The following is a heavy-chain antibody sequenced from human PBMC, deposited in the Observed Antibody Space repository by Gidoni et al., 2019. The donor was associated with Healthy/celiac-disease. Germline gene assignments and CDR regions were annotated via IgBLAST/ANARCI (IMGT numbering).Heavy chain of an antibody. CDR1: GFTFSSYS. D-gene: IGHD3-22*01. CDR3: ARIYDSSGYLYYYYYYGMDV. V-gene: IGHV3-21*01. Sequence: EVQLVESGGGLVKPGGSLRLSCAASGFTFSSYSMNWVRQAPGKGLEWVSSISSSSSYIYYADSVKGRFTISRDNAKNSLYLQMNSLRAEDTAVYYCARIYDSSGYLYYYYYYGMDVWGQGTTVTVSS. J-gene: IGHJ6*02. CDR2: ISSSSSYI.